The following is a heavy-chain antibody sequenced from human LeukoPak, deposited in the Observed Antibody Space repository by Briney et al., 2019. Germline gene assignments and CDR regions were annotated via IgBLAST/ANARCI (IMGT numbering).Heavy chain of an antibody. D-gene: IGHD2-15*01. CDR2: TSGTTGDT. J-gene: IGHJ6*02. V-gene: IGHV3-23*01. CDR3: AKVGLPDDGMDV. CDR1: GLTFSTSP. Sequence: PGGSLRLSCAASGLTFSTSPMNWVRQAPGKGLEWVSTSGTTGDTYYADSVKGRFTISRDNSKNTLYLQMNSLRAEDTAVYYCAKVGLPDDGMDVWGQGTTVTVSS.